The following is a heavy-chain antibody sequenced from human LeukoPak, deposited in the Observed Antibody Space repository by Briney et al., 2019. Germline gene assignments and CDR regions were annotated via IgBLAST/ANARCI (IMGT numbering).Heavy chain of an antibody. CDR2: ISGSGGST. D-gene: IGHD3-22*01. CDR3: AKDEVIVVTAPFN. Sequence: PSETLSLTCTVSGGSISSSSYYWGWIRQPPGKGLEWVSAISGSGGSTYYADSVKGRFTISRDNSKNTLYPQMNSLRAEDTAVYYCAKDEVIVVTAPFNWGQGTLVTVSS. J-gene: IGHJ4*02. CDR1: GGSISSSSYY. V-gene: IGHV3-23*01.